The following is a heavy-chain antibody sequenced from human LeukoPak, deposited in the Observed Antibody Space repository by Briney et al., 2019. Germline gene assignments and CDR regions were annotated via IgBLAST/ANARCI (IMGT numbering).Heavy chain of an antibody. V-gene: IGHV1-46*01. D-gene: IGHD5-18*01. CDR3: ARGAAMVPYYYYGMDV. CDR1: GYTFTSYY. Sequence: ASVKVSCKASGYTFTSYYMHWVRQAPGQGLEWMGIINPSGGSTSYAQKFQGRVTMTRDTSTSTVYMELSSLRSEDTAVYYCARGAAMVPYYYYGMDVWGQGTTVTVSS. CDR2: INPSGGST. J-gene: IGHJ6*02.